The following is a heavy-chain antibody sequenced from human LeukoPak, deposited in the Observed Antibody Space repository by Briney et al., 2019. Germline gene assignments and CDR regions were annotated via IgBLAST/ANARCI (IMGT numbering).Heavy chain of an antibody. Sequence: ASVKVSCKASGGTFSSYAISWVRQAPGQGLEWMGGIIPIFGTANYAQKFQGRVTITADKSTSTAYMELSSLRSEDMAVYYCATHYYGSGSLLFDPWGQGNLVTVSS. V-gene: IGHV1-69*06. CDR3: ATHYYGSGSLLFDP. CDR2: IIPIFGTA. D-gene: IGHD3-10*01. CDR1: GGTFSSYA. J-gene: IGHJ5*02.